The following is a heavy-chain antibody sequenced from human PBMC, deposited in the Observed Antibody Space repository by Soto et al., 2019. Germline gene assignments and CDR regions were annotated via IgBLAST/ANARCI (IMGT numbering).Heavy chain of an antibody. CDR2: ISYDGSNK. CDR3: AATWDGYSYGDGVYYFDY. Sequence: QVQLVESGGGVVQPGRSLRLSCAASGFTFSSYGMHWVRQAPGKGLEWVAVISYDGSNKYYADSGKGRFTISRDNSKNTRYLQMNSLRAEDTAVYYCAATWDGYSYGDGVYYFDYWGQGTLVTVAS. V-gene: IGHV3-30*03. CDR1: GFTFSSYG. J-gene: IGHJ4*02. D-gene: IGHD5-18*01.